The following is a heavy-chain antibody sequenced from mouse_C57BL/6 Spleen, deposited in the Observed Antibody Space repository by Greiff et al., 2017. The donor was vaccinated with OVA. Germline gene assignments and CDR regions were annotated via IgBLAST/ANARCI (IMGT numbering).Heavy chain of an antibody. CDR1: GYTFTSYW. D-gene: IGHD2-4*01. CDR3: ARGGDYPYYYAMDY. Sequence: VQLQQPGAELVRPGTSVKLSCKASGYTFTSYWMHWVKQRPGQGLEWIGVIDPSDSYTNYNQKFKGKATLTVDTSSSTAYMQLSSLTSEDSAVYYCARGGDYPYYYAMDYWGQGTSVTVSS. V-gene: IGHV1-59*01. J-gene: IGHJ4*01. CDR2: IDPSDSYT.